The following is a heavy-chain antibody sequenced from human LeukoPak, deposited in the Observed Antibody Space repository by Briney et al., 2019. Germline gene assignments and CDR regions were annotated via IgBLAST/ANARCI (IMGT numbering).Heavy chain of an antibody. Sequence: GSLRLSCAASGFTFSGYWMHWVRQAPGKGLEWIGSIYYSGSTYYNPSLKSRVTISVDTSKNQFSLKLSSVTAADTAVYYCARLACSSTSCWGYDAFDIWGQGTMVTVSS. CDR1: GFTFSGYW. D-gene: IGHD2-2*01. CDR3: ARLACSSTSCWGYDAFDI. J-gene: IGHJ3*02. CDR2: IYYSGST. V-gene: IGHV4-39*01.